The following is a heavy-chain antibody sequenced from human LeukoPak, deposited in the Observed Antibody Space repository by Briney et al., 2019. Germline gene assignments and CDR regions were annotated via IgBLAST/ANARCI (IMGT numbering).Heavy chain of an antibody. Sequence: SETLSLTCAVYGGSFSGYYWSWIRQPPGKGLEWIGEINHSGSTNYNPSLKSRVTISVDTSKNQFSLKLSSVTAADTAVYYCARVKGGYCSSTSCYHDYWGQGILVTVSS. CDR2: INHSGST. V-gene: IGHV4-34*01. CDR3: ARVKGGYCSSTSCYHDY. CDR1: GGSFSGYY. D-gene: IGHD2-2*01. J-gene: IGHJ4*02.